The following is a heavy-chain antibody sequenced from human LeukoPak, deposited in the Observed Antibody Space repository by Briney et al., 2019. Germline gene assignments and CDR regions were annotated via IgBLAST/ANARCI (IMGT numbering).Heavy chain of an antibody. V-gene: IGHV3-30*02. CDR2: IRYDGSNK. CDR1: GFTFSSYG. J-gene: IGHJ1*01. CDR3: AKVSYYDSSGYYAGYFQH. Sequence: PGGSLRLSCAASGFTFSSYGMHWVRQAPGKGLEWVAFIRYDGSNKYYADSVKGRFTISRDNSKNTPYLQMNSLRAEDTAVYYCAKVSYYDSSGYYAGYFQHWGQGTLVTVSS. D-gene: IGHD3-22*01.